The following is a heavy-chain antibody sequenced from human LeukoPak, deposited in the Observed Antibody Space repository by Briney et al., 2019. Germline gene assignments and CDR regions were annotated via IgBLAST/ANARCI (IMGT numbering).Heavy chain of an antibody. Sequence: SETLSLTCAVYGGSCDDYYCSWIRQPPGKGLEWIGEINHSGSTFYNPSLKSRVTISVDTSKNQFSLNLRSVTAADTAVYYCARVDSDNTVTDDYWAQGTPVTVSS. J-gene: IGHJ4*02. CDR1: GGSCDDYY. V-gene: IGHV4-34*01. CDR3: ARVDSDNTVTDDY. D-gene: IGHD4-11*01. CDR2: INHSGST.